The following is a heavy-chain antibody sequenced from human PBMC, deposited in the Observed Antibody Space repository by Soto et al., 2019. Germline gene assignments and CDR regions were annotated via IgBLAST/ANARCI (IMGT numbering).Heavy chain of an antibody. V-gene: IGHV3-30-3*01. Sequence: GGSLRLSCAASGFTFSSYAMHWVRQAPGKGLEWVAVISYDGSNKYYADSVKGRFTISRDNSKNTLYLQMNSLRAEDTAVYYCARDPSIAAAGLYYFDYWGQGTLVTVSS. CDR3: ARDPSIAAAGLYYFDY. D-gene: IGHD6-13*01. J-gene: IGHJ4*02. CDR2: ISYDGSNK. CDR1: GFTFSSYA.